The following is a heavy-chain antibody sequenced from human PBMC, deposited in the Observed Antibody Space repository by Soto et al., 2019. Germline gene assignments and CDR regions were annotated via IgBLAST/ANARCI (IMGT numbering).Heavy chain of an antibody. CDR3: AKRRGDHSNYSCGIDV. V-gene: IGHV3-30*18. J-gene: IGHJ6*02. CDR1: GFTFNNYG. D-gene: IGHD4-4*01. CDR2: ISYDGSHK. Sequence: QVQLVESGGGVVQPGRSLRLSCAASGFTFNNYGMHWVRQAPGKGLVWVTVISYDGSHKYYADSVKGRFTISRDNSKNTMYLQMNSLRDEDTAVYYCAKRRGDHSNYSCGIDVWGQGTTVTVSS.